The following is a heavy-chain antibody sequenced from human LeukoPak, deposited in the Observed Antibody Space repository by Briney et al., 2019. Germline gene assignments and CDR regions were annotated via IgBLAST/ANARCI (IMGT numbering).Heavy chain of an antibody. Sequence: ISAYNGNTNYAQKLQGRVTMTTDTSTSTAYMELRSLRSDDTAVYYCARMYYYDSSGYFDYWGQGTLVTVSS. J-gene: IGHJ4*02. CDR3: ARMYYYDSSGYFDY. D-gene: IGHD3-22*01. CDR2: ISAYNGNT. V-gene: IGHV1-18*01.